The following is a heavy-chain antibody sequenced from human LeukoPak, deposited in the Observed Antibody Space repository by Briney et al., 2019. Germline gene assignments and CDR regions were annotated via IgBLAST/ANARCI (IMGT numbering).Heavy chain of an antibody. CDR2: IIPIFGAP. Sequence: SVKVSCKASGGTFGTYAITWVRQAPGQGLEWVGRIIPIFGAPDYAQKLQGRVTISTDESTSTAYMELSSLRSEDTAVYYCARDQGLSHGYNSYYFDSWGQGTLVTVSS. D-gene: IGHD5-24*01. CDR3: ARDQGLSHGYNSYYFDS. CDR1: GGTFGTYA. J-gene: IGHJ4*02. V-gene: IGHV1-69*05.